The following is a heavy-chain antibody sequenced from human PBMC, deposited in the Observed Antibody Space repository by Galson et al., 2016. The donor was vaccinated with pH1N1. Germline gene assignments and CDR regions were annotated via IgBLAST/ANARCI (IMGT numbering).Heavy chain of an antibody. D-gene: IGHD2-8*02. Sequence: SVKVSCKASGYTFTSYYIHWVRQAPGQGLEWLGVIDPRVGSTSYAQKFQGRVTMTSDTSTNTVSMELSSLKSDDTAVYSCERNYGWFPGWFAYWGQGTPVTVSS. CDR2: IDPRVGST. CDR3: ERNYGWFPGWFAY. J-gene: IGHJ4*02. V-gene: IGHV1-46*01. CDR1: GYTFTSYY.